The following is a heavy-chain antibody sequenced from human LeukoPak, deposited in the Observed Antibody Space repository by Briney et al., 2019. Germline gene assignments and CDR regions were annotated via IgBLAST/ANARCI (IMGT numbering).Heavy chain of an antibody. CDR3: ARDAVDTANAV. Sequence: GGSLRLSCAASGFTFTTYWMHWVRQAPGKGLVWVSHINSDGCITSYADSVKGRFTISRDNAKNTLYLQMNSLRAEDTAVYYCARDAVDTANAVWGQGTTVTVSS. V-gene: IGHV3-74*01. CDR1: GFTFTTYW. D-gene: IGHD5-18*01. CDR2: INSDGCIT. J-gene: IGHJ6*02.